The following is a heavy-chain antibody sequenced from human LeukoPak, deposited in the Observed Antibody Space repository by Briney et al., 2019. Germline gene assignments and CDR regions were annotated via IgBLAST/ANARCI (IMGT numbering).Heavy chain of an antibody. CDR2: INGSGGST. J-gene: IGHJ4*02. CDR3: AKEAFRYCSSTSCYRGDY. Sequence: AGGSLRLSCAASGFTFSSYAMSWVRQAPGKGLEWVSAINGSGGSTYYTHSVKGRFTISRDNSKITLYLQMNSLRAEDTAVYYCAKEAFRYCSSTSCYRGDYWGQGTLVTVS. D-gene: IGHD2-2*02. V-gene: IGHV3-23*01. CDR1: GFTFSSYA.